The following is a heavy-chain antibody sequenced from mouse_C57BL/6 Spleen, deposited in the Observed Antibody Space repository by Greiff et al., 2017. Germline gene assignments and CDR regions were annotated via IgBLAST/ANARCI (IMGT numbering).Heavy chain of an antibody. D-gene: IGHD1-1*01. V-gene: IGHV7-3*01. Sequence: EVQLVESGGGLVQPGGSLSLSCAASGFTFTDYYMSWVRQPPGKALEWLGFIRNKANGYTTEYSASVKGRFTISRDNSQSILYLQMNALRAEDTATYYCARYYYSRPRKAMDYWGQGTSVTVSS. J-gene: IGHJ4*01. CDR2: IRNKANGYTT. CDR3: ARYYYSRPRKAMDY. CDR1: GFTFTDYY.